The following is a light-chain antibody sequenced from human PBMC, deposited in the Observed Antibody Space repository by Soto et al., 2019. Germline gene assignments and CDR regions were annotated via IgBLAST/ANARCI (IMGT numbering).Light chain of an antibody. CDR2: GVT. V-gene: IGLV2-14*01. J-gene: IGLJ1*01. Sequence: QSALTQPASVSGSPGQSITISCTGTDSDVGGYNYVSWYQQHPGKAPKLMIYGVTIRPSGVSDRFSGSKSGNTASLTVSGLQAEDEADYYCSSYTGGNPSYVFGTGTKLTVL. CDR1: DSDVGGYNY. CDR3: SSYTGGNPSYV.